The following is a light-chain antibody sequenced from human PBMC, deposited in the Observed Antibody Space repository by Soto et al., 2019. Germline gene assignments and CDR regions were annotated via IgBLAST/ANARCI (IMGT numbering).Light chain of an antibody. CDR2: DIS. CDR1: QTVSRN. Sequence: EVLMTHSPATLSVSPGERATLCCRASQTVSRNLAWYQQRPGQAPRLLIYDISNRATGAPARFSGSGSETEFTLTIRSLQSEDFAVYFCQQYNNWPSFGQGTRLEIK. J-gene: IGKJ5*01. V-gene: IGKV3-15*01. CDR3: QQYNNWPS.